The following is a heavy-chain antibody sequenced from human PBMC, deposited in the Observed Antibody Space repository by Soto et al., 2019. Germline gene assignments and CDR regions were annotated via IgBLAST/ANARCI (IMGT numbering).Heavy chain of an antibody. CDR3: TTGSVEGV. D-gene: IGHD2-15*01. J-gene: IGHJ6*02. Sequence: EVHLVESGGGLVKPGGSLRLSCAASDFTISNAWMNWVRQAPGKGLEWVGRIKTKTEGEATDYAAPLKGRFTISRDDSKNTLFLQMNSLKTEETAVYYCTTGSVEGVWGQGATVTVSS. V-gene: IGHV3-15*07. CDR2: IKTKTEGEAT. CDR1: DFTISNAW.